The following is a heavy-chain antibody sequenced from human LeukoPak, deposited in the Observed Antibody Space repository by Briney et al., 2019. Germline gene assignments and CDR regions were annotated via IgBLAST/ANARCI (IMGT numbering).Heavy chain of an antibody. CDR3: AREEITVTDAFDI. CDR1: GFTFSDYW. Sequence: GRSLRLSCAASGFTFSDYWMHWVRQAPGKGLVWVSRINSDGTTINYADSVKGRFSISRDNAKNTLYLQMNSLRAEDMAVYYCAREEITVTDAFDIWGQGTMVTVSS. J-gene: IGHJ3*02. CDR2: INSDGTTI. V-gene: IGHV3-74*01. D-gene: IGHD4-17*01.